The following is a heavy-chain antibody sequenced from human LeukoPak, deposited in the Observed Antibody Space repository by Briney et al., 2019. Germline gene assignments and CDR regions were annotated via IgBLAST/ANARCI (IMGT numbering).Heavy chain of an antibody. CDR3: AKASRVAVAGTRFDY. Sequence: GGSLRLSCAASGLSFSTYSMNWVRQAPGKGLEWVSAISGSGGSTYYADSVKGRFTISRDNSKNTLYLQMNSLRAEDTTVYYCAKASRVAVAGTRFDYWGQGTLVTVSS. V-gene: IGHV3-23*01. J-gene: IGHJ4*02. D-gene: IGHD6-19*01. CDR1: GLSFSTYS. CDR2: ISGSGGST.